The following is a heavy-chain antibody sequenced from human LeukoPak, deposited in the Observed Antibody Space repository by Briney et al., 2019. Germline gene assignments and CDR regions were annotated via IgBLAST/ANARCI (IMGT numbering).Heavy chain of an antibody. D-gene: IGHD4-17*01. V-gene: IGHV4-34*01. Sequence: KPSETLSLTCAVYGGSFSGYYWSWIRQPPGKGLEWIGEINHSGSTNYNPSLKSRVTISVDTSKNQFSLKLSSVTAADTAVYYCARGRGYGSHWGQGTLVTVSS. CDR1: GGSFSGYY. CDR3: ARGRGYGSH. J-gene: IGHJ4*02. CDR2: INHSGST.